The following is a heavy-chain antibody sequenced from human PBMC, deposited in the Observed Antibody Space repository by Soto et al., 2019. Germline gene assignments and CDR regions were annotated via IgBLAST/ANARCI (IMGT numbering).Heavy chain of an antibody. Sequence: PSETLSLTCAVSGFSISSGNYWGWIRKHPGKGLEWIGSVYHGGNTYYNPSLKSRVSISIDLSKNRFSLKLTSVTAADTAVYYCARDQRLDSYSSPLYLYFDSWGQGSLVTVSS. D-gene: IGHD6-19*01. CDR2: VYHGGNT. V-gene: IGHV4-38-2*02. CDR1: GFSISSGNY. J-gene: IGHJ4*02. CDR3: ARDQRLDSYSSPLYLYFDS.